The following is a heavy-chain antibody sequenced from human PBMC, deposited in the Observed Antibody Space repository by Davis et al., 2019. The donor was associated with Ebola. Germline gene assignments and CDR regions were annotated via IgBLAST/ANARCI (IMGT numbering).Heavy chain of an antibody. CDR2: IIPIFGTA. CDR1: GYTFTSYG. D-gene: IGHD1-1*01. Sequence: SVKVSCKASGYTFTSYGISWVRQAPGQGLEWMGGIIPIFGTANYAQKFQGRVTITADESTSTAYMELSSLRSDDTAVYYCARSWNYDAFDIWGQGTMVTVSS. J-gene: IGHJ3*02. V-gene: IGHV1-69*13. CDR3: ARSWNYDAFDI.